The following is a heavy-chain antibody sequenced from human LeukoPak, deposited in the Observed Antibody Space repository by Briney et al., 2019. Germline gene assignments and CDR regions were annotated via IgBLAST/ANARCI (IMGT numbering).Heavy chain of an antibody. J-gene: IGHJ4*02. Sequence: GGSLRLSCVASGFIFSSYGMHWVRQAPGKGLEWVTLISYDGSNKYYADSVKGRFTISRDNSKNTLYLQMNSLRAEDTAVYYCAKDYRPHDFWSGLVDYWGQGTLVTVSS. D-gene: IGHD3-3*01. CDR1: GFIFSSYG. CDR2: ISYDGSNK. CDR3: AKDYRPHDFWSGLVDY. V-gene: IGHV3-30*18.